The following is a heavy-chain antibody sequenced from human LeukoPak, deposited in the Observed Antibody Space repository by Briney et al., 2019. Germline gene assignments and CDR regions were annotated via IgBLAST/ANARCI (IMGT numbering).Heavy chain of an antibody. V-gene: IGHV1-24*01. Sequence: ASVKVSCKVSGYTLTELSMHWVRQAPGKGLEWMGGFDPEDGETIYAQKFQGRVTMTEDTSTDTAYMELSSPRSEDTAVYYCATVSPPKYSSGWYISFDYWGQGTLVTVSS. D-gene: IGHD6-19*01. CDR3: ATVSPPKYSSGWYISFDY. CDR2: FDPEDGET. J-gene: IGHJ4*02. CDR1: GYTLTELS.